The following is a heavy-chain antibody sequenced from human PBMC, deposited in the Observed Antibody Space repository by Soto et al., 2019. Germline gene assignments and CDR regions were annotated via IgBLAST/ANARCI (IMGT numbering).Heavy chain of an antibody. D-gene: IGHD5-18*01. CDR2: INHSGST. Sequence: QVQLQQWGAGLLKPSETLSLTCAVYGGSFSGYYWSWIRQPPGKGLEWIGEINHSGSTNYNPSLKSRVTIPVDPSRNQFSRKLSSVTAADTAVYYWASQRREYSYGLDYWGRGPLVTVSS. J-gene: IGHJ4*02. CDR3: ASQRREYSYGLDY. CDR1: GGSFSGYY. V-gene: IGHV4-34*01.